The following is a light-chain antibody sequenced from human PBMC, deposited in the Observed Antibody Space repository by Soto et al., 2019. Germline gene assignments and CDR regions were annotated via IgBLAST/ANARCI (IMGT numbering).Light chain of an antibody. CDR1: NVGGKS. CDR3: QVWDTITDQYI. Sequence: SSELPQPPSVSVAPGQTARITCGGDNVGGKSVQWYQQKPGQAPVLVLYDARDRPSWIPERFSGSNSGNTATLIISSVEAGDEADFYCQVWDTITDQYIFGSGTKVTVL. CDR2: DAR. V-gene: IGLV3-21*02. J-gene: IGLJ1*01.